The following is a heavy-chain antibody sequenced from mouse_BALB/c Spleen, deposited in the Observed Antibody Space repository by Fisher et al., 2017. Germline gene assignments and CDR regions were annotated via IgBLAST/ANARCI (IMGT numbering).Heavy chain of an antibody. Sequence: RFTISRDNAKNTLYLQMSSLRSEDTAMYYCARAPMDYWGQGTSVTVSS. V-gene: IGHV5-9*04. CDR3: ARAPMDY. J-gene: IGHJ4*01.